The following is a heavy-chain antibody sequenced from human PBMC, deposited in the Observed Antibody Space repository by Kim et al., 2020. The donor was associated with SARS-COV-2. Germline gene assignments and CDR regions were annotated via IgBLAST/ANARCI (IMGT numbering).Heavy chain of an antibody. V-gene: IGHV3-43*02. CDR3: AKDSRPAPGIAVAGDYYGIDV. CDR1: GFTFDDYA. J-gene: IGHJ6*02. CDR2: ISGDGGST. Sequence: GGSLRLSCAASGFTFDDYAMHWVRQAPGKGLEWVSLISGDGGSTYYADSVKGRFTISRDNSKNSLYLQMNSLRTEDTALYYCAKDSRPAPGIAVAGDYYGIDVWSQGTTVTVYS. D-gene: IGHD6-19*01.